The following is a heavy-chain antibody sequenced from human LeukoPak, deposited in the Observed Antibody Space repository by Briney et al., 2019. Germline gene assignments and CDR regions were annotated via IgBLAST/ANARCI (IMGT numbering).Heavy chain of an antibody. CDR3: ARDTDYVWGNYPTF. V-gene: IGHV1-2*02. Sequence: GASVKVSCKASGYTFTGFYLHWVRQAPGQGLEWMGWINPDSGGTKYAQKFQGRVTMTRDTSISTAYMELNKLRSDDTAMYYCARDTDYVWGNYPTFWGQGTLVTVSS. CDR2: INPDSGGT. J-gene: IGHJ4*02. CDR1: GYTFTGFY. D-gene: IGHD3-16*02.